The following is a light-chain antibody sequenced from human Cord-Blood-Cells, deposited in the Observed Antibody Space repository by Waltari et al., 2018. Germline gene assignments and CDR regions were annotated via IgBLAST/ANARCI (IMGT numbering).Light chain of an antibody. CDR1: SSDVGGYNY. V-gene: IGLV2-14*01. Sequence: QSALTQPASVSGSHGKSITISCTGTSSDVGGYNYVSWYQPHPGKAPKLMIYDVSNRPSGVSNRFSGSKSGNTASLTISGLQAEDEADYYCSSYTSSSTLVFGGGTKLTVL. CDR2: DVS. CDR3: SSYTSSSTLV. J-gene: IGLJ2*01.